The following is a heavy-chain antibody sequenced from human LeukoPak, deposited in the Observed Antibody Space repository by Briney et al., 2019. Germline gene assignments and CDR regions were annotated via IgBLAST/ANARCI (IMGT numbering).Heavy chain of an antibody. CDR1: GLMFHDDA. D-gene: IGHD6-19*01. Sequence: GGPLILSFAAPGLMFHDDAIRWGRQAPGKGLEGVSLISGDGGSTFYADSVKGRFTISRDNSKNYLYLQMNSLSSDDTALYYCARESESSGWYDYWGQGTIVTVSS. CDR3: ARESESSGWYDY. J-gene: IGHJ4*02. V-gene: IGHV3-43*02. CDR2: ISGDGGST.